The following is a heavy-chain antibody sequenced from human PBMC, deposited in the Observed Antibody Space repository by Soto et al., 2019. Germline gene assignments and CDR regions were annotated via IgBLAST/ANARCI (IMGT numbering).Heavy chain of an antibody. V-gene: IGHV4-31*03. CDR2: LYYSGST. CDR3: ARFHDYGFIEDGMDV. D-gene: IGHD4-17*01. J-gene: IGHJ6*02. Sequence: QVQLQESGPGLVKPSQTLSLTCTVSGGSISSGGYYWSWIRQHPGQGLEWIGYLYYSGSTYYNPSLKSRVTISVDTSKNQFSLKLSSVTSADTAVHYCARFHDYGFIEDGMDVWGQGTTVTVSS. CDR1: GGSISSGGYY.